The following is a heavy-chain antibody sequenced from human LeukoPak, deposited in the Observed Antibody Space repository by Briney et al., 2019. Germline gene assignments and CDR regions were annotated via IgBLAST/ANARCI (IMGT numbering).Heavy chain of an antibody. CDR1: GFTFTTYA. J-gene: IGHJ4*02. Sequence: GGSLRLSCAASGFTFTTYAMSWVRQAPGKGLEWASAISGSGDSTYYADSVKGRFTISRDNSKNTLYLQVNSLRAEDTAVYYCAKAEVYYFDYWGQGTLVTVSS. CDR2: ISGSGDST. V-gene: IGHV3-23*01. CDR3: AKAEVYYFDY.